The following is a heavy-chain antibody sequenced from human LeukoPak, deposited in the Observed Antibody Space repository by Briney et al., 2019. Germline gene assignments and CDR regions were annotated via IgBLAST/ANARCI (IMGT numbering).Heavy chain of an antibody. V-gene: IGHV1-24*01. Sequence: ASVKVSCKVSGYTLTELSMHWVRQAPGKGLEWMGGFDPEDGETIYAQKFQGRVTMTEDTSTDTAYMELSSLRSEDTAVYYCATVSGGYCSGTSCHNWFDPWGQGTLVTVSS. CDR2: FDPEDGET. CDR3: ATVSGGYCSGTSCHNWFDP. CDR1: GYTLTELS. D-gene: IGHD2-2*01. J-gene: IGHJ5*02.